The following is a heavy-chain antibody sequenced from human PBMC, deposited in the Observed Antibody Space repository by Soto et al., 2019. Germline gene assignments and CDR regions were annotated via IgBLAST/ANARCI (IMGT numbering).Heavy chain of an antibody. V-gene: IGHV3-64*04. CDR3: AKRLAYSSSSAYLDY. CDR1: GFTFSSYS. CDR2: ISSNGGST. J-gene: IGHJ4*02. D-gene: IGHD6-6*01. Sequence: LRLSCSASGFTFSSYSMHGVRQAPGKGLEYVSAISSNGGSTYYADSVKGRFTISRDNSKNTLYLQMSSLRAEDTAVYYCAKRLAYSSSSAYLDYWGQGTLVTVSS.